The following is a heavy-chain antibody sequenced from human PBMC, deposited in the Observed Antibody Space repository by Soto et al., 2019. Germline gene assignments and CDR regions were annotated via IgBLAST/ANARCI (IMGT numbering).Heavy chain of an antibody. CDR3: ARPEGSSYWFDP. J-gene: IGHJ5*02. CDR1: VFPFSSHA. V-gene: IGHV3-74*01. D-gene: IGHD6-6*01. CDR2: INSDGSTT. Sequence: GGSLRLSFTASVFPFSSHAMSSVRPAPGKGLVWVSRINSDGSTTSYADSVKGRFTISRDNAKNTLYLQMTSLRAEDTAVYYCARPEGSSYWFDPWGQGTLVTVAS.